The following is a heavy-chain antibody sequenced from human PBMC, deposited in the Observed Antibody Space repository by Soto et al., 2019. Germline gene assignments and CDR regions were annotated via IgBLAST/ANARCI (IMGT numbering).Heavy chain of an antibody. CDR1: GGSFSGYY. CDR2: INHSGST. Sequence: PSETLSLTCAVYGGSFSGYYWSSIRQPQGTGLEWIGEINHSGSTNYTPSLKSRVTISVDTSKNQFSLKLSSVTAADTAVYYCARGGGSYSRGFDYWGQGTLVTVSS. V-gene: IGHV4-34*01. D-gene: IGHD1-26*01. J-gene: IGHJ4*02. CDR3: ARGGGSYSRGFDY.